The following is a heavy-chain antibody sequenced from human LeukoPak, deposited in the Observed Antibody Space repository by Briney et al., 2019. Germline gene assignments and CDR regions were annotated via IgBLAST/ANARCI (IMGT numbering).Heavy chain of an antibody. D-gene: IGHD2-2*01. Sequence: GASVKVSCKASGYTFTSYYMHWVRQAPGQGLEWMGIINPSGGSTSYAQKFQGRVTMTRDMSTSTVYMELSGLRSEDTAVYYCARQVGSYCSSTSCPYYFDYWGQGTLVTVSS. V-gene: IGHV1-46*01. CDR1: GYTFTSYY. CDR3: ARQVGSYCSSTSCPYYFDY. J-gene: IGHJ4*02. CDR2: INPSGGST.